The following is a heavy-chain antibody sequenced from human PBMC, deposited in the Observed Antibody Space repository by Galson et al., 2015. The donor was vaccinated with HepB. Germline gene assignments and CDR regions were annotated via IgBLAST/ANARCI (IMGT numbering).Heavy chain of an antibody. CDR1: GFTFNMYS. D-gene: IGHD4-23*01. Sequence: SLRLSCAASGFTFNMYSMNWVRQAPGKGPEWLSYITSSSSTIYYADSVKGRFTISRDNARNLLYLQMNSLGAEDTAVYYCARDLGTVVTPFVYSAPGTLVTVSS. V-gene: IGHV3-48*01. CDR3: ARDLGTVVTPFVY. CDR2: ITSSSSTI. J-gene: IGHJ4*02.